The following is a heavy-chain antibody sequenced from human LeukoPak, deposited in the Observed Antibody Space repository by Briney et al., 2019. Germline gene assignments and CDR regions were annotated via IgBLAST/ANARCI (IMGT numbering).Heavy chain of an antibody. D-gene: IGHD6-6*01. CDR2: IIPIFGTA. V-gene: IGHV1-69*13. J-gene: IGHJ4*02. CDR1: GGTFSSYA. CDR3: ARDPRHPHYFDY. Sequence: SVKVSCKASGGTFSSYAISWVRQAPGQGLEWMGGIIPIFGTANYAQKFQGRVTITADESTSTAYMELSSLRSEDTAVYYCARDPRHPHYFDYWGQGTLVTVSS.